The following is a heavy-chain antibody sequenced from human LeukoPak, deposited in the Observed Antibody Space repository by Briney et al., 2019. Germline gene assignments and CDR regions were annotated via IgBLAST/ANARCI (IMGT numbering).Heavy chain of an antibody. Sequence: SVKVSCKASGGTFSSYAISWVRQAPGQGIEWMGGIIPIFGTANYAQKFQGRVTITADESTSTAYMWVSSLRSEDTAMYYCARDRIAVAGNSDFDYWGQGTLVTVSS. D-gene: IGHD6-19*01. CDR3: ARDRIAVAGNSDFDY. V-gene: IGHV1-69*01. J-gene: IGHJ4*02. CDR2: IIPIFGTA. CDR1: GGTFSSYA.